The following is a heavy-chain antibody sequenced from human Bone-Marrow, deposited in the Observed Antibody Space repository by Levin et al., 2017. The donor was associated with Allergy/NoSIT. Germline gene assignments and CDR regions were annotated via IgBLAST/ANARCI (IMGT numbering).Heavy chain of an antibody. D-gene: IGHD4-17*01. CDR2: IDWDGDT. CDR3: ARTVEETTVTTAFDT. J-gene: IGHJ5*02. V-gene: IGHV2-70*01. Sequence: SGPTLVKPTQTLTLTCTFSGFSLKTSGMCVTWIRQPPGKALEWLALIDWDGDTYYNTSLKTRLTISKDTSKNQVLLTMTNVGPVDTANYYCARTVEETTVTTAFDTWGQGMLVTVSS. CDR1: GFSLKTSGMC.